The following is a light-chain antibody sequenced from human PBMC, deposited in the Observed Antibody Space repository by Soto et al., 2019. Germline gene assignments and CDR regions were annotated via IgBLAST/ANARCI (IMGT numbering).Light chain of an antibody. CDR2: EVS. J-gene: IGLJ3*02. CDR1: SSDVGGYNY. CDR3: SSYPSSSTPWV. V-gene: IGLV2-14*01. Sequence: QSVLTQPASVSGSPGQSITISCTGTSSDVGGYNYVSWYQQHPGKAPKLMIYEVSNRPSGVSNRFSGSKSGNTASLTISGLPAEAEADYFCSSYPSSSTPWVFGGGTQLTVL.